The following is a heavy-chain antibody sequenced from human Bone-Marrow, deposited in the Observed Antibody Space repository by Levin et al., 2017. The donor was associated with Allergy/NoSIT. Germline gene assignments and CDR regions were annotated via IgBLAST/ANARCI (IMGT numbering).Heavy chain of an antibody. D-gene: IGHD3-9*01. CDR2: INHSGST. CDR1: GGSFSGYY. J-gene: IGHJ6*03. CDR3: ARVLSELYFDWLARSYYDYYYMDV. Sequence: PSETLSLTCAVYGGSFSGYYWSWIRQPPGKGLEWIGEINHSGSTNYNPSLKSRVTISVDTSKNQFSLKLSSVTAADTAVYYCARVLSELYFDWLARSYYDYYYMDVWGKGTTVTVSS. V-gene: IGHV4-34*01.